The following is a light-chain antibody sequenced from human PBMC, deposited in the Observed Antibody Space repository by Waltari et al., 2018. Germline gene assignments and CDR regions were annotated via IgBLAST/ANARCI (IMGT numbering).Light chain of an antibody. CDR2: EAT. CDR3: CSYADSNTWV. V-gene: IGLV2-23*01. Sequence: QSALTQPASVSGSPGQSITISCTGTSSYFGNYNLVSWYQRHPGKPPKLIIYEATKRTSHLSNHFCAPTSGNTASLTISGLQAEDEADYFCCSYADSNTWVFGGGTRLTVL. J-gene: IGLJ3*02. CDR1: SSYFGNYNL.